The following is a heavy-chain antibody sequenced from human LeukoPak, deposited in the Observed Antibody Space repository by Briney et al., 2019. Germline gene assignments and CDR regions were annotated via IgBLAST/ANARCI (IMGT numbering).Heavy chain of an antibody. Sequence: GGSLRLSCAASGFTFSSYSMNWVRQAPGKGLEWVSSISSSSSYIYYADSVKGRFTISRDNAKKSLYLQMNSLRAEDTAVYYCASQGYDFWGGYSDDVLDIWGQGTMVTVSS. CDR2: ISSSSSYI. D-gene: IGHD3-3*01. CDR3: ASQGYDFWGGYSDDVLDI. CDR1: GFTFSSYS. J-gene: IGHJ3*02. V-gene: IGHV3-21*01.